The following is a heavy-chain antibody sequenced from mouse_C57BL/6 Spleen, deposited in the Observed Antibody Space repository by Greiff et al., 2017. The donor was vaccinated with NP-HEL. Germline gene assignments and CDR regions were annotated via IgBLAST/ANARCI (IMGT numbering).Heavy chain of an antibody. V-gene: IGHV1-82*01. CDR2: IYPGDGDT. Sequence: QVQLQQSGPELVKPGASVKISCKASGYAFSSSWMNWVKQRPGKGLEWLGRIYPGDGDTNYNGKFKGKATLTADKSSSTAYMQLSSLTSEDSAVYCCARSGQLRGYYAMDYWGQGTSVTVSS. D-gene: IGHD3-2*02. J-gene: IGHJ4*01. CDR1: GYAFSSSW. CDR3: ARSGQLRGYYAMDY.